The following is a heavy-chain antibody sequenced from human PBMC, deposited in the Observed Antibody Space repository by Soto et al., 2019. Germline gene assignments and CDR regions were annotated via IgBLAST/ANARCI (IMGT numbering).Heavy chain of an antibody. V-gene: IGHV3-33*01. CDR2: IWYDGSDK. CDR1: GFTFSSYG. D-gene: IGHD6-6*01. J-gene: IGHJ6*02. Sequence: GGSLRLSCAASGFTFSSYGMHWVRQAPGKGLEWVAVIWYDGSDKYYADSVKGRFTISRDNSKNTLYLQMNSLRAEDTAVYYCARDSVRGHYYYYGMDVWGQGTTVTVSS. CDR3: ARDSVRGHYYYYGMDV.